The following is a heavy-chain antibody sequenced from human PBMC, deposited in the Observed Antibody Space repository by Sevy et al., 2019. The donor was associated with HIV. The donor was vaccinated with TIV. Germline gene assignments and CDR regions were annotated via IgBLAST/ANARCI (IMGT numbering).Heavy chain of an antibody. Sequence: GGSLRLSCAASGFTVSDNYMSWVRQAPGKGLEWVSVIYSDGSTYYADSVKSRFTISRDNSKNTLYLQMNSLRAEDTAVYYCANHASDYDSSGYLERDAFDIWGQGTMVTVSS. CDR3: ANHASDYDSSGYLERDAFDI. CDR2: IYSDGST. J-gene: IGHJ3*02. D-gene: IGHD3-22*01. CDR1: GFTVSDNY. V-gene: IGHV3-53*01.